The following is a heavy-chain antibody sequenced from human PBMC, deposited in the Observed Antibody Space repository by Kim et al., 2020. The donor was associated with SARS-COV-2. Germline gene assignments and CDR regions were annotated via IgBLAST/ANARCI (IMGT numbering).Heavy chain of an antibody. Sequence: GGSLRLSCAASGFTFSSYAMSWVRQAPGKGLEWVSVIYSGASSTYYADSVKGRFTISRDNSKNTLYLQMNSLRAEDTAVYYCAKERLKEGSGSYWYGMDVWGQGTTVTVSS. CDR1: GFTFSSYA. D-gene: IGHD3-10*01. CDR2: IYSGASST. J-gene: IGHJ6*02. CDR3: AKERLKEGSGSYWYGMDV. V-gene: IGHV3-23*03.